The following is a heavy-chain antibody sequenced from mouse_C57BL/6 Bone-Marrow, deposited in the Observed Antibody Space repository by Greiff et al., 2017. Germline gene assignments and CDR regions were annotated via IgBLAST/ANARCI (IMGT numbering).Heavy chain of an antibody. CDR1: GYTFTSYW. D-gene: IGHD2-5*01. J-gene: IGHJ1*03. CDR2: IDPSDSYT. CDR3: TAYYSSNDWCVEV. Sequence: QVQLQQPGAELVKPGASVKLSCKASGYTFTSYWMQWVKQRPGQGLEWIGEIDPSDSYTNYNQKFKGKATLTVETSSSTAYMQLSSLTSEDSAFYYWTAYYSSNDWCVEVGGRGTTVTVSA. V-gene: IGHV1-50*01.